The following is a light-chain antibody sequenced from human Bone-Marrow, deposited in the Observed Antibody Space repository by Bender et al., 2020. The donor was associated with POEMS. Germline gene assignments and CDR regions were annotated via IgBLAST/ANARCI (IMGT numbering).Light chain of an antibody. J-gene: IGLJ1*01. CDR2: EVT. CDR3: CSSAGSSTYV. V-gene: IGLV2-8*01. Sequence: QSALTQPPSASGSPGQSVTISCTGTSSDVGGYNYVSWYQQHPGKAPKLMIFEVTKRPSGVSDRFSGSKSGNTASLTISGLQAEDEADYYCCSSAGSSTYVFGSGTKVTVL. CDR1: SSDVGGYNY.